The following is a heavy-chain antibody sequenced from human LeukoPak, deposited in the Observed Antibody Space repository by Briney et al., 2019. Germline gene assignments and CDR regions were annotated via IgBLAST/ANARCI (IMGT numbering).Heavy chain of an antibody. CDR3: AELGITMIGGV. CDR1: GFTFSSYS. Sequence: GGSLRLSCAASGFTFSSYSMNWVRLAPGKGLEWVSYISSSGSTIYYADSVKGRFTISRDNAKNSLYLQMNSLRAEDTAVYYCAELGITMIGGVWGKGTTVTISS. J-gene: IGHJ6*04. D-gene: IGHD3-10*02. CDR2: ISSSGSTI. V-gene: IGHV3-48*04.